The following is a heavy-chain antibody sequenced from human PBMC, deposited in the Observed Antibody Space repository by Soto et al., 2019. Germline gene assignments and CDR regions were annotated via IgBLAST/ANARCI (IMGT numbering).Heavy chain of an antibody. CDR1: GGTFSSYA. V-gene: IGHV1-69*06. CDR2: IIPIFGTA. J-gene: IGHJ3*02. CDR3: ARRSSGWYSSAFDI. Sequence: SVKVSCKASGGTFSSYAISWVRQAPGQGLEWMGGIIPIFGTANYAQKFQGRVTITADKSTSTAYMELSSLRSEDTAVYYCARRSSGWYSSAFDIWGQGTMVTASS. D-gene: IGHD6-19*01.